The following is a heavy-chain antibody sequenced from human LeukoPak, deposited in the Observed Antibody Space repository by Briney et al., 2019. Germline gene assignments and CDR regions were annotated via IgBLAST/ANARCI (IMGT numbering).Heavy chain of an antibody. CDR1: GGSINSYY. Sequence: SQTLSLTCTVSGGSINSYYSSWIRQPPGKGLQWIWCIHYSGSTNYNPSFKSRVTISVDTSKNQFSLKLSSVTAADTAVYYCARTTIVRGTYYMDVWAKETTVTISS. CDR2: IHYSGST. V-gene: IGHV4-59*01. J-gene: IGHJ6*03. CDR3: ARTTIVRGTYYMDV. D-gene: IGHD3-10*01.